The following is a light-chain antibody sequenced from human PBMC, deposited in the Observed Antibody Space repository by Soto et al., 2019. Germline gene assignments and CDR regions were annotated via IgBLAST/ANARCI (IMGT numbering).Light chain of an antibody. CDR3: QQYNNWPPIT. V-gene: IGKV3-15*01. J-gene: IGKJ2*01. CDR1: QSVSSN. Sequence: EIVMTQSPATLSVTTGERATLSCRASQSVSSNSAWYQQKPGQAPRLLIYGASTRATGIPDRFSGSGSGTEFTLTISSQQSEDFAVYYCQQYNNWPPITFGQGTKLEIK. CDR2: GAS.